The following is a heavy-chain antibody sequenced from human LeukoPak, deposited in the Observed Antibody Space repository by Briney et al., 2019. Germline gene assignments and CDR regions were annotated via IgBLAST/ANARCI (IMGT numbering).Heavy chain of an antibody. CDR3: AKDRLHNYYDSSGYYDLLDY. Sequence: GGSLRLSCAASGFTFSSYGMHWVRQAPGKGLEWVAVISYDGSNRYYADSVKGRFTISRDNSKNTLYLQMSSLRAEDTAVYYCAKDRLHNYYDSSGYYDLLDYWGQGTLVTVPS. V-gene: IGHV3-30*18. D-gene: IGHD3-22*01. J-gene: IGHJ4*02. CDR2: ISYDGSNR. CDR1: GFTFSSYG.